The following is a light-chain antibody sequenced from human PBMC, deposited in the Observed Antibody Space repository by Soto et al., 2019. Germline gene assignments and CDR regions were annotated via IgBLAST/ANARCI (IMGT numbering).Light chain of an antibody. CDR2: DTS. CDR1: TGAVTSGHY. J-gene: IGLJ3*02. V-gene: IGLV7-46*01. CDR3: LLSYSGARHWG. Sequence: QAVVTQAPSLTVSPGGTVTLTCGSSTGAVTSGHYPYWFQQKPGQAPRTLIYDTSNKHSWTPARFSGSLLGGKAALTLSGAQPEDEAEYYCLLSYSGARHWGFGGGTKLTVL.